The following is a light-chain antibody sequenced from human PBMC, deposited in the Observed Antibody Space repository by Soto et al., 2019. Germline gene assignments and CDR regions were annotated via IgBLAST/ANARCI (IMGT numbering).Light chain of an antibody. V-gene: IGKV3-11*01. J-gene: IGKJ4*01. Sequence: EIVLTQSPATLSLSPGERATLSCRASQSVSSFLAWYQQRPGQAPMLLIYDASTRATGIPARFSGSGSGTDFPLTISSLEPEDFAVYYGQQRSNWPLTFGGGTKVEIK. CDR1: QSVSSF. CDR3: QQRSNWPLT. CDR2: DAS.